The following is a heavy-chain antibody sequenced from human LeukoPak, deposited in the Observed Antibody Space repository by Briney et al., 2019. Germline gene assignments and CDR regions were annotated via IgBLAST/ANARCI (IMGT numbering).Heavy chain of an antibody. D-gene: IGHD2-15*01. CDR2: ISAYNGNT. Sequence: ASVKVSCKASGYTFTSYDINWVRQATGQGLEWMGWISAYNGNTNYAQKLQGRVTMTTDTSTSTAYMELRSLRSDDTAVYYCARECSGGSCQLDYWGQGTLVTVSS. CDR3: ARECSGGSCQLDY. V-gene: IGHV1-18*01. J-gene: IGHJ4*02. CDR1: GYTFTSYD.